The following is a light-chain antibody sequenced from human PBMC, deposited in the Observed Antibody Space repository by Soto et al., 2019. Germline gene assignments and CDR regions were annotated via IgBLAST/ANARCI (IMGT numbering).Light chain of an antibody. CDR3: QVWDSSSDHRVV. CDR2: YDS. V-gene: IGLV3-21*04. J-gene: IGLJ2*01. Sequence: SYELTQPPSVSVAPGKTARITCGGNNIGSKSVHWYQQKPGQAPVLVIYYDSDRPSGIPERFPGSNSGNTATLTISRVEAGDEADYYCQVWDSSSDHRVVFGGGTKLTVL. CDR1: NIGSKS.